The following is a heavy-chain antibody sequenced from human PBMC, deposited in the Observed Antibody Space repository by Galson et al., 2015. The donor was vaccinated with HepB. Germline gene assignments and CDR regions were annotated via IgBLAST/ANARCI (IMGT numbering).Heavy chain of an antibody. CDR2: IRYDGSNK. CDR3: ETAVGDY. J-gene: IGHJ4*02. Sequence: SLRLSCAASGFTFSSYGMHWVRQAPGKGLEWVAFIRYDGSNKYYADSVKGRFTISRDNSKNTLYLQMYSLRVEDTAVYYCETAVGDYWGQGTLVTVSS. V-gene: IGHV3-30*02. CDR1: GFTFSSYG. D-gene: IGHD5-18*01.